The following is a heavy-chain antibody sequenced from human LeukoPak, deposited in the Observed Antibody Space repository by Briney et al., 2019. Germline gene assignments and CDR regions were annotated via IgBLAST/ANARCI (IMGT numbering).Heavy chain of an antibody. CDR2: IIPIFGTA. D-gene: IGHD3-22*01. CDR3: ARDDSSAYYYMDV. CDR1: GYTFTSYG. V-gene: IGHV1-69*13. Sequence: ASVKVSCKASGYTFTSYGISWARQAPGQGLEWMGGIIPIFGTANYAQKFQGRVTITADESTSTAYMELSSLRSEDTAVYYCARDDSSAYYYMDVWGKGTTVTVSS. J-gene: IGHJ6*03.